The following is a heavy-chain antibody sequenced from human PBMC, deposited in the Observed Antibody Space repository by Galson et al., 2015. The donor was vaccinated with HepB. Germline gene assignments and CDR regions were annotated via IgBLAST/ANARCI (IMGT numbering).Heavy chain of an antibody. D-gene: IGHD2-2*01. J-gene: IGHJ5*02. CDR2: IIPIFGTA. CDR1: GGTFSSYT. CDR3: ARGQGDIVVVPAARGWFDP. V-gene: IGHV1-69*13. Sequence: SVKVSCKASGGTFSSYTISWVRQAPGQGLEWMGGIIPIFGTANYAQKFQGRVTITADESTSTAYMELSSLRSEDTAVYYCARGQGDIVVVPAARGWFDPWGQGTLVTVSS.